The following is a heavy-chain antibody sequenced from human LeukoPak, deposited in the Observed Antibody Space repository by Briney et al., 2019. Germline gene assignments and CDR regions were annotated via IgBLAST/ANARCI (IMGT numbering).Heavy chain of an antibody. CDR2: VYHSGST. V-gene: IGHV4-38-2*01. CDR3: ASRVYGLGSFNY. D-gene: IGHD3-10*01. J-gene: IGHJ4*01. Sequence: PSENLSLTCAVSGHSISSNYYWGWIRQPPGKGLEWIGSVYHSGSTFYNPSLKSRVTISVDTSKNQFSLKVSSVTAADTAVYYCASRVYGLGSFNYWGQGTLVTVSS. CDR1: GHSISSNYY.